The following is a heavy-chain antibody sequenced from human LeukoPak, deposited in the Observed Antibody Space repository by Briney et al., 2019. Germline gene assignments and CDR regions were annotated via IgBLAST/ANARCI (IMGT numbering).Heavy chain of an antibody. D-gene: IGHD6-13*01. CDR2: IIPIFGTA. Sequence: ASVKVSCKASGGTFSSYAISWVRQAPGQGLEWMGGIIPIFGTANYAQKFQGRVTITTDESTSTAYMELSSLRSEDTAVYYCATDHSHRYDYWGQGTLVTVSS. V-gene: IGHV1-69*05. J-gene: IGHJ4*02. CDR1: GGTFSSYA. CDR3: ATDHSHRYDY.